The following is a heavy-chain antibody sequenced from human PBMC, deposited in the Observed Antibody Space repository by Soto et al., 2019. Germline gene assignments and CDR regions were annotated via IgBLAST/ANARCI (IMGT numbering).Heavy chain of an antibody. V-gene: IGHV1-18*01. Sequence: ASVKVSCKGSGYTFTNYGISWVRQAPGQGLEWMGWISAYNGNTDYAQKFQGRVTVTTDTSTSTAYMELRSLRSDDTAVYYCARDLGYSAYVNFDYWGQGTLVTVSS. CDR2: ISAYNGNT. D-gene: IGHD5-12*01. CDR1: GYTFTNYG. J-gene: IGHJ4*02. CDR3: ARDLGYSAYVNFDY.